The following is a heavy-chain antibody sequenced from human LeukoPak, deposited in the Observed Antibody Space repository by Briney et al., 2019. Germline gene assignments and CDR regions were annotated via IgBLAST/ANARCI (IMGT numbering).Heavy chain of an antibody. Sequence: PSETLSLTCAVYGGSFSGYYWSWIRQPPGKGLEWIGEINHSGSTNYNPSLKSRVTISVDTSKDQSSLKLSSVTAADTAVYYCARYSGSYYIPFDYWGQGTLVTVSS. V-gene: IGHV4-34*01. CDR3: ARYSGSYYIPFDY. CDR2: INHSGST. CDR1: GGSFSGYY. J-gene: IGHJ4*02. D-gene: IGHD1-26*01.